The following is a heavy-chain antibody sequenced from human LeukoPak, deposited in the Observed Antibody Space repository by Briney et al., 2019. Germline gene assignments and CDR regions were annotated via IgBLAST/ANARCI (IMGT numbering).Heavy chain of an antibody. D-gene: IGHD1-1*01. CDR3: ARPNWNALHFDY. V-gene: IGHV4-39*07. J-gene: IGHJ4*02. CDR2: IYYSGNT. CDR1: GGSITSSSYY. Sequence: ETLSLTCTVSGGSITSSSYYWGWIRQPPGKGLEWIGSIYYSGNTYYNPSLKSRVTISVDTSKNQSSLRLSSVTAADTAVYYCARPNWNALHFDYWGQGTLVTVSS.